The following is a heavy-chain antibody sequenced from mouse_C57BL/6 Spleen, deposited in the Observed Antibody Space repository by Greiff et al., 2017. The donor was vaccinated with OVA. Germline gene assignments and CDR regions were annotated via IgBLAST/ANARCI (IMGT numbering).Heavy chain of an antibody. J-gene: IGHJ1*03. V-gene: IGHV2-5*01. D-gene: IGHD2-3*01. CDR3: AKNFGDGYSYWYFDV. Sequence: VMVVESGPGLVQPSQSLSITCTVSGFSLTSYGVHWVRQSPGKGLEWLGVIWRGGSTDYNAAFMSRLSITKDNSKSQVFFKMNSLQADDTAIYYCAKNFGDGYSYWYFDVWGTGTTVTVSS. CDR2: IWRGGST. CDR1: GFSLTSYG.